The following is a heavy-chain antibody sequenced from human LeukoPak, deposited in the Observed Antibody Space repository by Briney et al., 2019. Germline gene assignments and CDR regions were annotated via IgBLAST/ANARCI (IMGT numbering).Heavy chain of an antibody. J-gene: IGHJ4*02. CDR3: ARGWSGIAARPFYFDY. Sequence: GGSLRLSCAASGFTFSSYSMNWVRQAPGKGLEWVSSISSSSSYIYYADSVKGRFTISRDDAKNSLYLQMNSLRAEDTAVYYCARGWSGIAARPFYFDYWGQGTLVTVSS. CDR1: GFTFSSYS. CDR2: ISSSSSYI. V-gene: IGHV3-21*01. D-gene: IGHD6-6*01.